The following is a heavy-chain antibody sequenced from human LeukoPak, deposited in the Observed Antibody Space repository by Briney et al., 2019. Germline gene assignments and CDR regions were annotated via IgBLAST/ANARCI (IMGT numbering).Heavy chain of an antibody. Sequence: GGSLRLSCAASGFTFSSYEMNWVRQGPGKGLEWVSYIRSSGSTKYYADSVKGRFTISRDNAKKSLYLQMNSLRAEDTAVYYCARGWGEGGQGTLVTVSS. V-gene: IGHV3-48*03. D-gene: IGHD3-10*01. J-gene: IGHJ4*02. CDR2: IRSSGSTK. CDR1: GFTFSSYE. CDR3: ARGWGE.